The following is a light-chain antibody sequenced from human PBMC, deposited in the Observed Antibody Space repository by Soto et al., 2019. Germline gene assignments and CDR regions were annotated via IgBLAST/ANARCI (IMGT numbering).Light chain of an antibody. CDR2: DGS. CDR1: RDIGDN. V-gene: IGKV1-33*01. J-gene: IGKJ4*01. Sequence: DIQMTQSPSSLSASVGDRLTITCQASRDIGDNLCWCQQRPGQAPKLLIYDGSSLETGVPSRFSGDGSGTDFTFTITNLQPEDFATYYCQQYDDVPPTFGGGTRVEIK. CDR3: QQYDDVPPT.